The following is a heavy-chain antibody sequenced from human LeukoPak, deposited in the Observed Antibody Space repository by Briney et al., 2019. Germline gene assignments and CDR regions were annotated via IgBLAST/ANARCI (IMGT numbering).Heavy chain of an antibody. Sequence: ASVKVSCKASGGTFSSYAISWVRQAPGQGLEWMGIINPSGGSTSYAQKFQGRVTMTRDTSTSTVYMELSSLRSEDTAVYYCARAYYHDSSGYYFPVDYWGQGTLVTVSS. CDR3: ARAYYHDSSGYYFPVDY. J-gene: IGHJ4*02. CDR2: INPSGGST. V-gene: IGHV1-46*01. CDR1: GGTFSSYA. D-gene: IGHD3-22*01.